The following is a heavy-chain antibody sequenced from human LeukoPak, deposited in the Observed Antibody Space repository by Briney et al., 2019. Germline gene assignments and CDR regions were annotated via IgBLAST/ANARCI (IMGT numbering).Heavy chain of an antibody. Sequence: ASVTMSFKGSGYTFTDYYMHWVQQSPAKGLEWMGLVDPEDGETIYAEKFQGRVTITADTSTDTAYMELSSLRSEDTAVYYCATTYYYDSSGYYPPLYYFDYWGQGTLVTVSS. CDR3: ATTYYYDSSGYYPPLYYFDY. V-gene: IGHV1-69-2*01. CDR2: VDPEDGET. D-gene: IGHD3-22*01. J-gene: IGHJ4*02. CDR1: GYTFTDYY.